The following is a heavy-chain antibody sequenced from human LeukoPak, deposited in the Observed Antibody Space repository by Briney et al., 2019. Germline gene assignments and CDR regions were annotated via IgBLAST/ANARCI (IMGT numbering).Heavy chain of an antibody. Sequence: GGSLRLSCAASGFMFSTYAMSWVRQAPGKGLEWVSAISGSGGSTYYADSVKGRFTISRDNSKNTLYLQMNSLRAEDTAVYYCAKGQTFQYYYDSSGYYYYFDYWGQGTLVTVSS. CDR2: ISGSGGST. CDR1: GFMFSTYA. CDR3: AKGQTFQYYYDSSGYYYYFDY. V-gene: IGHV3-23*01. D-gene: IGHD3-22*01. J-gene: IGHJ4*02.